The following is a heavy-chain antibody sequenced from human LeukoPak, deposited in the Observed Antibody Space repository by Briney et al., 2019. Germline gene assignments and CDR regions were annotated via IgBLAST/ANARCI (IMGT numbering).Heavy chain of an antibody. CDR3: ARDQDFGVGADY. Sequence: GGSLRLSCAASGFTFSSYWMHWVRQAPGKGLVWVSRINSDGSSTSYADSVKGRFTVSRDNAKNTLYLQMNSLRAEDTAVYYCARDQDFGVGADYWGQGALVTVSS. CDR2: INSDGSST. D-gene: IGHD1-26*01. CDR1: GFTFSSYW. J-gene: IGHJ4*02. V-gene: IGHV3-74*01.